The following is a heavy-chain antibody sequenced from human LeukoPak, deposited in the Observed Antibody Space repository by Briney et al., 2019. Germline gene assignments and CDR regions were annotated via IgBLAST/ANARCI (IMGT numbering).Heavy chain of an antibody. J-gene: IGHJ4*02. V-gene: IGHV3-23*01. D-gene: IGHD2-8*02. CDR2: ISASGANT. CDR1: EVSLDNYA. CDR3: ARYNYPASTGPFH. Sequence: GGSLRLSCAASEVSLDNYAMSWVRQAPGKGLEWVSGISASGANTHYAESVRGRFIISRDNSKNTLYLQMNSLGAGDTALYFCARYNYPASTGPFHWGQGTLVTVSS.